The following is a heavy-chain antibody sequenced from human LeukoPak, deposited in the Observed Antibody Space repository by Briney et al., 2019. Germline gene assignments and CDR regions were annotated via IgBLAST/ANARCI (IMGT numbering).Heavy chain of an antibody. CDR2: IYLGDSDT. Sequence: GESLKISCKGSGYSFNSYWIGWVRQMPGKGLEWMGIIYLGDSDTRYSPSFQGQVTISADRSISTAYLQWSSLKASDTAMYYCARHPSYTSGWPLDYWGQGTLVTVSS. CDR1: GYSFNSYW. CDR3: ARHPSYTSGWPLDY. J-gene: IGHJ4*02. V-gene: IGHV5-51*01. D-gene: IGHD6-19*01.